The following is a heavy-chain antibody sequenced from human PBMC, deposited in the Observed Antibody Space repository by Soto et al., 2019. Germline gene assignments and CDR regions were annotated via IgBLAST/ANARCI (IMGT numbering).Heavy chain of an antibody. J-gene: IGHJ4*02. D-gene: IGHD6-19*01. Sequence: QVQLQESGPGLVKPSETLSLTCTVAGGSVSSGRFYWSWIRQPPGKGLEWIGYIYYSGSTKYNSSLRSRVTISVDTSKHQFSLKLTSVTAADTAVYYCARSGSGSGWLGGQGTLVTVSS. CDR3: ARSGSGSGWL. V-gene: IGHV4-61*01. CDR2: IYYSGST. CDR1: GGSVSSGRFY.